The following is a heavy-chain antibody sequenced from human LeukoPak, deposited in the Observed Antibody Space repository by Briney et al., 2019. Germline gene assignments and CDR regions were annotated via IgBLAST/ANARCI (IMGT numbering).Heavy chain of an antibody. V-gene: IGHV4-4*02. CDR1: GGSISSSNW. CDR3: ARPRSQWLGNDAFDV. J-gene: IGHJ3*01. CDR2: IYHSGST. D-gene: IGHD6-19*01. Sequence: PSGTLSLTCAVSGGSISSSNWWSWVRQPPGKGLEWIGEIYHSGSTNYNPSLKSRVTISVDTSNNQFSLKLSSVTAADTAVYYCARPRSQWLGNDAFDVWGQGTMVTVSS.